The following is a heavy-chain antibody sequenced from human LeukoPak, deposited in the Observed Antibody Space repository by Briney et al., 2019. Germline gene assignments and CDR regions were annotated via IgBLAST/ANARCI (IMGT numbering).Heavy chain of an antibody. J-gene: IGHJ4*02. CDR3: ANVYNSLPWGRLWNRKGTTLDY. V-gene: IGHV3-30*02. Sequence: GGSLRLSCAASGFTFSSYGMHWVRQAPGKGLEWVAFIRYDGSNKYYADSVKGRFTISRDNSKNTLYLQMNSLRAEDTAVYYCANVYNSLPWGRLWNRKGTTLDYWGQGTLVTLSS. CDR1: GFTFSSYG. D-gene: IGHD1-14*01. CDR2: IRYDGSNK.